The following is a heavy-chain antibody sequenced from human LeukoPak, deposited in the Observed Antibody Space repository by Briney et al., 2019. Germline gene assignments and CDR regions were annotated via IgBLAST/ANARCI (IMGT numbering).Heavy chain of an antibody. CDR2: INHSGST. Sequence: SETLSLTCAVSGGSFSGYYWSWIRQPPGKGLEWIGEINHSGSTNYNPSLKSRVTISVDTSKNQFSLKLSSVTAADTAVYYCASQAGWSYYGSGSYNYWGQGTLVTVSS. D-gene: IGHD3-10*01. V-gene: IGHV4-34*01. CDR3: ASQAGWSYYGSGSYNY. CDR1: GGSFSGYY. J-gene: IGHJ4*02.